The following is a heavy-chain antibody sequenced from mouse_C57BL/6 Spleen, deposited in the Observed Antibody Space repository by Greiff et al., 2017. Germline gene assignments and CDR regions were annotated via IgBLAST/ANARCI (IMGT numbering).Heavy chain of an antibody. CDR1: GFNIKDDY. D-gene: IGHD2-4*01. V-gene: IGHV14-4*01. CDR3: TRSYDYDRYIDV. CDR2: IDPENGDT. Sequence: VQLQQSGAELVRPGASVKLSCTASGFNIKDDYMHWVKQRPEQGLEWIGWIDPENGDTEYASKFQGKATITADTSSNTAYLQLSSLTSEDTAVXYCTRSYDYDRYIDVWGTGTSVTVSS. J-gene: IGHJ1*03.